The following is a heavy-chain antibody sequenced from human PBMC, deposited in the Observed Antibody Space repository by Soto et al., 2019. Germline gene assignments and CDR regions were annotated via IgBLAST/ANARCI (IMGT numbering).Heavy chain of an antibody. D-gene: IGHD2-2*01. CDR2: ISGSGGST. Sequence: GGSLRLSCAASGFTFSSYAMSWVRQAPGKGLEWVSAISGSGGSTYYADSVKGRFTISRDNSKNTLYLQMNSLRAEDTAVYYCAKDRIRKGYCSSTSCSRDVWGKGTTVTVSS. J-gene: IGHJ6*04. V-gene: IGHV3-23*01. CDR1: GFTFSSYA. CDR3: AKDRIRKGYCSSTSCSRDV.